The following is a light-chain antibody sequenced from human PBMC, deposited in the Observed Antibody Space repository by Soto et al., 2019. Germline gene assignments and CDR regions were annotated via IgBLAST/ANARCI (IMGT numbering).Light chain of an antibody. V-gene: IGKV3-15*01. Sequence: EIVMTQSPATLSVSPGERATLSCRASQSVSSNLAWYQQKPGQAPRLLIYGASPRATGIPARFSGRGSGTEFTLTFSSLQSEDFAVYYCQQYNNWPPLTFGGGTKVEIK. J-gene: IGKJ4*01. CDR3: QQYNNWPPLT. CDR2: GAS. CDR1: QSVSSN.